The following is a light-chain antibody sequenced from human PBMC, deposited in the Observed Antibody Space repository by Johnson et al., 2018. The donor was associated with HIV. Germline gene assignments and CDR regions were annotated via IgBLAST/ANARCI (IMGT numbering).Light chain of an antibody. V-gene: IGLV1-51*01. CDR3: GTWDSSLSAGF. J-gene: IGLJ1*01. CDR1: SSNIDNNY. Sequence: QSVLTQPPSVSAAPGQKVTISCSGSSSNIDNNYVSWYQQLPGRAPKLLIYDNNKRPSGIPDRFSGSKSGTSATLGITGLQTGDEADYYCGTWDSSLSAGFFGTGTNVTVL. CDR2: DNN.